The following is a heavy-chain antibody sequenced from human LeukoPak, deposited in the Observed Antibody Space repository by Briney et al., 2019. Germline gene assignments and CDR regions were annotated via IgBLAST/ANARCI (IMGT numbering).Heavy chain of an antibody. V-gene: IGHV4-59*01. D-gene: IGHD6-19*01. CDR3: ARAFYSSGWFDY. J-gene: IGHJ4*02. CDR1: GGSISSYY. CDR2: IYYSRST. Sequence: SETLSLTCTVSGGSISSYYWSWIRQPPGKGLEWIGYIYYSRSTNYNPSLKSRVTISVDTSKNQFSLKLSSVTAADTAVYYCARAFYSSGWFDYWGQGTLVTVSS.